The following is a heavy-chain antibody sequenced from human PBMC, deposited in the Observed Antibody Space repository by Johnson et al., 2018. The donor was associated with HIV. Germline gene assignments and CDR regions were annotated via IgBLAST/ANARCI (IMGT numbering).Heavy chain of an antibody. Sequence: VPLVESGGGVVQPGRSLRLSCAASGFTFSSYAMHWVRQAPGKGLEWVAVISYDGSNKYYADSVKGRFTISRDNSKNTLYRQMNSLRAEDTALYYCASLPGYSVVVPAAQPYDAFDIWGQGTMVTVSS. CDR2: ISYDGSNK. J-gene: IGHJ3*02. D-gene: IGHD2-2*01. CDR3: ASLPGYSVVVPAAQPYDAFDI. V-gene: IGHV3-30*04. CDR1: GFTFSSYA.